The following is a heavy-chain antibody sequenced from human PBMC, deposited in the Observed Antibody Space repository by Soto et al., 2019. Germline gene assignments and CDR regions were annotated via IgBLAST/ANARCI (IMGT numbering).Heavy chain of an antibody. CDR1: GYTFTSYG. CDR3: ARDHPETYYSWWFDP. V-gene: IGHV1-18*04. D-gene: IGHD4-4*01. Sequence: QVQLVQSGAEVKKPGASVKVSCKASGYTFTSYGISWVRQAPGQGLEWMGWISAYNGNTNYAQKLQGRVTMTTDTSSSTAYMELRSLRSDDTAVYYCARDHPETYYSWWFDPWGQGTLVTVSS. CDR2: ISAYNGNT. J-gene: IGHJ5*02.